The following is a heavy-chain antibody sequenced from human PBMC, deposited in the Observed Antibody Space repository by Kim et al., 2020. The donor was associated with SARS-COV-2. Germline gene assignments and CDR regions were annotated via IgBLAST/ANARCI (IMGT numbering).Heavy chain of an antibody. V-gene: IGHV3-23*03. J-gene: IGHJ5*02. Sequence: STYNAASVKGRLTISRDNSKNTLYLQMNSLRAEDTAVYYCAKDHGWFDPWGQGTLVTVSS. CDR3: AKDHGWFDP. CDR2: ST.